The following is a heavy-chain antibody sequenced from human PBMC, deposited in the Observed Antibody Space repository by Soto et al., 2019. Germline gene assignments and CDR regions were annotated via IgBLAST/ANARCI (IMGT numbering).Heavy chain of an antibody. J-gene: IGHJ3*02. D-gene: IGHD6-13*01. CDR2: ISAYNGNT. CDR3: ARDARSSSSDAFDI. Sequence: ASVKVSCKASGYTFTSYGISWVRKAPGQGLEWMGWISAYNGNTNYAQKLQGRVTMTTDTSTSTAYMELRSLRSDDTAVYYCARDARSSSSDAFDIWGQGTMVTVSS. V-gene: IGHV1-18*01. CDR1: GYTFTSYG.